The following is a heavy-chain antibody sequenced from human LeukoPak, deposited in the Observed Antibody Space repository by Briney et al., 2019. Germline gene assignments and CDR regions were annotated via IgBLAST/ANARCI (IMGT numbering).Heavy chain of an antibody. Sequence: GGSLRLSCAASGFTFDDYAMHWVRQAPGKGLEWVSGISWNSGSIGYADSVKGRFTISRDNAKNSLYLQVNSLRAEDTALYYCAKGEYYYDSSGYYARTPFDYWGQGTLVTVSS. CDR2: ISWNSGSI. D-gene: IGHD3-22*01. CDR1: GFTFDDYA. CDR3: AKGEYYYDSSGYYARTPFDY. V-gene: IGHV3-9*01. J-gene: IGHJ4*02.